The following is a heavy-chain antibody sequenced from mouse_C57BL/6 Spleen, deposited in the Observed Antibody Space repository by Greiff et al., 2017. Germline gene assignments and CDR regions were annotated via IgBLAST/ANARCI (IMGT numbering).Heavy chain of an antibody. CDR2: IDPSDSYT. Sequence: VQLQQPGAELVKPGASVKLSCKASGYTFTSYWMQWVKQRPGQGLEWLGEIDPSDSYTNYNQKFKGKATLAVDTSSSTAYMQLSSLTSEDSAVYYCARGRDSHYYAMDYWGQGTSVTVSS. CDR3: ARGRDSHYYAMDY. V-gene: IGHV1-50*01. CDR1: GYTFTSYW. J-gene: IGHJ4*01.